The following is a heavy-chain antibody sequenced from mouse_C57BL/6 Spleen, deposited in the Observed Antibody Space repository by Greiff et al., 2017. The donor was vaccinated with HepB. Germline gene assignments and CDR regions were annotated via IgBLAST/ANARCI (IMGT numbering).Heavy chain of an antibody. V-gene: IGHV5-4*01. CDR3: ARDDDGGAY. J-gene: IGHJ3*01. CDR1: GFTFSSYA. CDR2: ISDGGSYT. D-gene: IGHD2-3*01. Sequence: EVKLVESGGGLVKPGGSLKLSCAASGFTFSSYAMSWVRQTPEKRLEWVATISDGGSYTYYPDNVKGRFTISRDNAKNNLYLQMSHLKSEDTAMYYCARDDDGGAYWGQGTLVTVSA.